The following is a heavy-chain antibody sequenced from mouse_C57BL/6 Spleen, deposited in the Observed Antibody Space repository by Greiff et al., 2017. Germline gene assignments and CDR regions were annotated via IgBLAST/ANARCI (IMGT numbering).Heavy chain of an antibody. Sequence: QVQLKQPGAELVMPGASVKLSCKASGYTFTSYWMHWVKQRPGQGLEWIGEIDPSDSYTNYNQKFKGKSTLTVDKSSSTAYMQLSSLTSEDSAVYYCASTLYYGSSPLFAYWGQGTLVTVSA. CDR2: IDPSDSYT. CDR1: GYTFTSYW. CDR3: ASTLYYGSSPLFAY. V-gene: IGHV1-69*01. D-gene: IGHD1-1*01. J-gene: IGHJ3*01.